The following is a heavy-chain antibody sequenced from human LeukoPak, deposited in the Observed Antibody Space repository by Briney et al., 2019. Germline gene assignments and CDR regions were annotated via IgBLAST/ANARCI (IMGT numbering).Heavy chain of an antibody. CDR1: GFTFSSYG. CDR3: ARDRTGTADFFDY. J-gene: IGHJ4*02. D-gene: IGHD1-7*01. V-gene: IGHV3-33*01. CDR2: IWYDGSNK. Sequence: GRSLRLSCAASGFTFSSYGMHWVRQAPGKGLEGVAVIWYDGSNKYYADSVKGRFTISRDNSKNTLYLQMNSLRAEDTAVYYCARDRTGTADFFDYWGQGTLVTVSS.